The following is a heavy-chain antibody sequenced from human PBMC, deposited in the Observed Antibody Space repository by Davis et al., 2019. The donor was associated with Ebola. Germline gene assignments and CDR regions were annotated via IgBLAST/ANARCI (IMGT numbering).Heavy chain of an antibody. D-gene: IGHD3-10*01. V-gene: IGHV5-51*01. J-gene: IGHJ6*02. CDR1: GYSFTNYW. CDR2: VYPGDSDT. Sequence: KVSCKGSGYSFTNYWIGWVRQMPGKGLEWMGIVYPGDSDTRYSPSFQGQVTISADKSISTAYLQWSSLKASDTAIYYCATSERRGYYSGMDVWGQGTTVTVSS. CDR3: ATSERRGYYSGMDV.